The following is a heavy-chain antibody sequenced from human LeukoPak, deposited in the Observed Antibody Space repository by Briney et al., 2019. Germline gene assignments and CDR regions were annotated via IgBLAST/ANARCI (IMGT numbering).Heavy chain of an antibody. V-gene: IGHV3-7*01. CDR3: ARDKVVGATVLDY. D-gene: IGHD1-26*01. CDR1: GSAFSTYW. Sequence: PGGSLRLSCAGSGSAFSTYWMSWVRQAPGKGLEWVANIKQDGGEMYYVDSVKGRFTISRDNAKTSLYLQMNSLRAEDTAVYYCARDKVVGATVLDYWGQGTLVTVSS. CDR2: IKQDGGEM. J-gene: IGHJ4*02.